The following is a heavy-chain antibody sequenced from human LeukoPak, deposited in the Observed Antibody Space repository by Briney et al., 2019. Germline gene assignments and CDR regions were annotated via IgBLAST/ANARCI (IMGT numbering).Heavy chain of an antibody. Sequence: GRSLRLSCAASGFTFSSYGMHWVRQAPGKGLEWVAVIWYDGSNKYYADSVKGRFTISRDNSKNTLYLQTNSLRAEDTAVYYCARERRTRGFDYWGQGTLVTVSS. CDR3: ARERRTRGFDY. J-gene: IGHJ4*02. CDR1: GFTFSSYG. D-gene: IGHD1-14*01. V-gene: IGHV3-33*01. CDR2: IWYDGSNK.